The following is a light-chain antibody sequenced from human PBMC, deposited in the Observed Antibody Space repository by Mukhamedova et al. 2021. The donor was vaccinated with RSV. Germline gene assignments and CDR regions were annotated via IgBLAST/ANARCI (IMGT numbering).Light chain of an antibody. Sequence: WYQRRVHGQAPNLLIYAASILRSGVPSRFSGSASGTEFTLTISSLQPEDVASYYCQKYSSAPFTFGPGTKVNIK. CDR3: QKYSSAPFT. J-gene: IGKJ3*01. CDR2: AAS. V-gene: IGKV1-27*01.